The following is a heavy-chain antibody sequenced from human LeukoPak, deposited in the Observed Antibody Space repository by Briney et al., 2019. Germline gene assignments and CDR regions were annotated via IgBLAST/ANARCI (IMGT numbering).Heavy chain of an antibody. J-gene: IGHJ4*02. V-gene: IGHV3-53*01. CDR3: ARRAGAYSHPYDY. CDR2: IYSGGST. CDR1: SFTFSSYV. Sequence: GGSLRLSCGASSFTFSSYVMSWVRQAPGKGLEWVSFIYSGGSTHYSDSVKGRFTISRDNSKNTLYLQMNSLRAEDTAVYYCARRAGAYSHPYDYWGQGTLVTVSS. D-gene: IGHD4/OR15-4a*01.